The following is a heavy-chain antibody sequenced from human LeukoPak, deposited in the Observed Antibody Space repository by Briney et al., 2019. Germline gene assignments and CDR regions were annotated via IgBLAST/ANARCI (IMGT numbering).Heavy chain of an antibody. Sequence: GGSLRLSCAASGFTFSSYWMHWVRQAPGKGLVWVSRINSDGSSTSYADSVKGRFTISRDNAKNTLYLQMNSLRAEDTAVYYCAKDNRITIFGVVIARSYYFDYWGQGTLVTVSS. CDR2: INSDGSST. CDR1: GFTFSSYW. D-gene: IGHD3-3*01. J-gene: IGHJ4*02. CDR3: AKDNRITIFGVVIARSYYFDY. V-gene: IGHV3-74*01.